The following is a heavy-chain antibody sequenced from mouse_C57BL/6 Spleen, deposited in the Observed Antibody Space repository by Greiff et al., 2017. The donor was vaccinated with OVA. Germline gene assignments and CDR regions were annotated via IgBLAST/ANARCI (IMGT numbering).Heavy chain of an antibody. CDR1: GFSLTSYG. CDR3: AKGNPYYGSSYGYAMDY. V-gene: IGHV2-4*01. D-gene: IGHD1-1*01. Sequence: QVQLQQSGPGLVQPSQSLSITCTVSGFSLTSYGVHWVRQPPGKGLEWLGVIWSGGSTDYNAAFISRLSISKDNSKSQVFFKMNSLQADDTAIYYCAKGNPYYGSSYGYAMDYWGQGTSVTVSS. CDR2: IWSGGST. J-gene: IGHJ4*01.